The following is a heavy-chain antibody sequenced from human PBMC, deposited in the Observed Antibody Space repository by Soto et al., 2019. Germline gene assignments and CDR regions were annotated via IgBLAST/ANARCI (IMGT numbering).Heavy chain of an antibody. J-gene: IGHJ4*02. CDR3: TRGCPTYCTNGVFPFDY. D-gene: IGHD2-8*01. CDR2: IRSKAYGGTT. V-gene: IGHV3-49*03. Sequence: PGGSLRLSCTASGFTFGDYAMSWFRQAPGKGLEWVGFIRSKAYGGTTEYAASVKGRFTISRDDSKSIAYLQMNSLKTEDTAVYYCTRGCPTYCTNGVFPFDYWGQGTLVTVSS. CDR1: GFTFGDYA.